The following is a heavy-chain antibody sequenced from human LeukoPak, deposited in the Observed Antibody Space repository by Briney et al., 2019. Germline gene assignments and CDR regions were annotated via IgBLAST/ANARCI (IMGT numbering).Heavy chain of an antibody. Sequence: GGSLRLSCAASGFPVSSNYMSWVRQAPGKGMEWVAVIYSGGSTYYADSVKGRFTISRDNSKNTLYLQMNSLRAEDTAVYYCARDPGFVPCHYMDVWGKGTTVTVSS. CDR1: GFPVSSNY. J-gene: IGHJ6*03. CDR2: IYSGGST. V-gene: IGHV3-53*05. CDR3: ARDPGFVPCHYMDV. D-gene: IGHD2-8*01.